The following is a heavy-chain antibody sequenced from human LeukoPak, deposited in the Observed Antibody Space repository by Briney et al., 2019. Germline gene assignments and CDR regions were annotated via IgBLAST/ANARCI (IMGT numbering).Heavy chain of an antibody. V-gene: IGHV4-38-2*02. J-gene: IGHJ3*02. CDR3: ARVLAFCSGGDCDYDVFDM. Sequence: SETLSLTCTVSGYSISSGYSWGWIRQPPGKGLEWIGEINHSGSTNYNPSLKSRVTISVDIFENEFSLKLNSVTAADTAIYYCARVLAFCSGGDCDYDVFDMWGQGTKVTVSS. CDR2: INHSGST. CDR1: GYSISSGYS. D-gene: IGHD2-15*01.